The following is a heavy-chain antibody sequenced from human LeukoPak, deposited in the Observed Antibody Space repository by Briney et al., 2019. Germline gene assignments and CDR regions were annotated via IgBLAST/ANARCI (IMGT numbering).Heavy chain of an antibody. Sequence: GESLKISCKGSGYSFSNFWIGWVRHMPGKGLEWMGIIYPGDSDTKYSPSFQGQVTISADKSIKTAYLQWSSLKASDTAIYYCARLADYSTSKCFDPWGQGTLVTVSS. CDR3: ARLADYSTSKCFDP. D-gene: IGHD4-11*01. V-gene: IGHV5-51*01. CDR2: IYPGDSDT. CDR1: GYSFSNFW. J-gene: IGHJ5*02.